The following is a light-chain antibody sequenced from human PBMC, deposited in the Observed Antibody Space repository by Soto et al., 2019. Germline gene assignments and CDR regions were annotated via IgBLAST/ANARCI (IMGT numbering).Light chain of an antibody. CDR2: EGS. CDR1: NSDVGGYNL. J-gene: IGLJ3*02. V-gene: IGLV2-23*01. CDR3: CSYAGSSTWV. Sequence: QSALTQPASVSGSLGQSITISCTGTNSDVGGYNLVSWYQQHPGKAPKLMTYEGSKRPSGVSNRFSGSKSGNTASLTISGVQAEDEADYYCCSYAGSSTWVFGGGTKLTVL.